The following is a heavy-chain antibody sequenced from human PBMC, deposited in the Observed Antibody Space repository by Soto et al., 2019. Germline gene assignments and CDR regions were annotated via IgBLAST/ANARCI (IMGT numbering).Heavy chain of an antibody. CDR3: ARITVSGGSVDL. CDR1: GFSLSNARMG. D-gene: IGHD2-15*01. CDR2: LFSNDEK. J-gene: IGHJ2*01. Sequence: QVTLKESGPVLVKPTETLTLTCTVSGFSLSNARMGVSWIRQPPGKALEWLAHLFSNDEKSYSTSLKSRLTIPKNTSKSQVVLTMTNMDPMDTATYYCARITVSGGSVDLWGRGTLVTVSS. V-gene: IGHV2-26*01.